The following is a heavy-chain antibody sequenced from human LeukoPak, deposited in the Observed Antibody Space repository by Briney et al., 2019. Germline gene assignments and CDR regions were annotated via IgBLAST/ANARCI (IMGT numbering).Heavy chain of an antibody. D-gene: IGHD3-10*02. Sequence: GGSLRLSCAASGFTFSSYWMHWVRQAPGKGLVWVSRINSDGSSTTYADSVKGRFTISRDNAKNTLYLQMNSLRAEDTAVCYCARVFGRNWFDPWGQGTLVTVSS. J-gene: IGHJ5*02. V-gene: IGHV3-74*03. CDR2: INSDGSST. CDR1: GFTFSSYW. CDR3: ARVFGRNWFDP.